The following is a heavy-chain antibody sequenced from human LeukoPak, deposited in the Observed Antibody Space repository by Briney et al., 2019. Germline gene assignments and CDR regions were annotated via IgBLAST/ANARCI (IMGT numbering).Heavy chain of an antibody. D-gene: IGHD2-15*01. V-gene: IGHV3-7*01. Sequence: GRSLRLSCAASGFTVSSYWMNWVRQAPGKGLEWVANIKQVGSEKYYVDSVKGRFTISRDNAKNSVYLQMNSLRAEDTAVYYCARTQRYCSGGNCYLGGFDIWGQGTTVIVSS. J-gene: IGHJ3*02. CDR3: ARTQRYCSGGNCYLGGFDI. CDR2: IKQVGSEK. CDR1: GFTVSSYW.